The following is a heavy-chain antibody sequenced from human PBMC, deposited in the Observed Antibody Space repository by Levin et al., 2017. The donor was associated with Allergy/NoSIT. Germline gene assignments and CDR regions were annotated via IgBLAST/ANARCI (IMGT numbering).Heavy chain of an antibody. CDR3: ARHMATSPGVSLYYDYGMYV. J-gene: IGHJ6*02. D-gene: IGHD5-24*01. Sequence: KVSCKGSGYSFASYWIGWVRQMPGKGLEWMGIIYPGDSDTRYSPSFQGQVTISADKSISTAYLQWSSLKASDTAMYYCARHMATSPGVSLYYDYGMYVWGQGTTVTVSS. V-gene: IGHV5-51*01. CDR2: IYPGDSDT. CDR1: GYSFASYW.